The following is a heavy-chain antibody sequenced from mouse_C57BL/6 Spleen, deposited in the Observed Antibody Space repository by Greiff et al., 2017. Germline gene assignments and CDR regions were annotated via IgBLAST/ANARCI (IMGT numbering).Heavy chain of an antibody. Sequence: VQLQQSGPELVKPGASVKISCKASGYTFTDYYMNWVKQSHGKSLEWIGDINPNNGGTSYNQKFKGKATLTVDKSSSTAYMELRSLTSEDSAVYYCARKGDWGFAYWGQGTLVTVSA. D-gene: IGHD4-1*01. CDR3: ARKGDWGFAY. J-gene: IGHJ3*01. V-gene: IGHV1-26*01. CDR2: INPNNGGT. CDR1: GYTFTDYY.